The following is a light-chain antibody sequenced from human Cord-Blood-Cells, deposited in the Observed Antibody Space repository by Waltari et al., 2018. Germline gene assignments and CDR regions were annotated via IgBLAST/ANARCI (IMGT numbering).Light chain of an antibody. V-gene: IGLV1-47*01. CDR3: AAWDDSLSGYV. CDR2: RNN. Sequence: QSVLTQPPSASGTPGQRVTIPCSGGRSNIGSNYVYWYQQLPGTAPKLLIYRNNQRPSGVPDRFSGSKSGTSASLAISGLRSEDEADYYCAAWDDSLSGYVFGTGTKVTVL. J-gene: IGLJ1*01. CDR1: RSNIGSNY.